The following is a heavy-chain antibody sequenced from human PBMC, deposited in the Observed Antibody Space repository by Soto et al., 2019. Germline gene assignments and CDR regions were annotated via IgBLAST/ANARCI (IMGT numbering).Heavy chain of an antibody. V-gene: IGHV3-73*02. CDR1: GFTLSGSA. D-gene: IGHD1-26*01. J-gene: IGHJ4*02. Sequence: EVQLVESGGGLVQPGESLKLSCAASGFTLSGSAVHWVRQASGKGLEWVGRTRSKTHNYATDYIASVKGRFTMSRGDSNNTAYLQMTGLKTYDTAVYYCTRSGGSYSFGYWGQGTLVTVSS. CDR2: TRSKTHNYAT. CDR3: TRSGGSYSFGY.